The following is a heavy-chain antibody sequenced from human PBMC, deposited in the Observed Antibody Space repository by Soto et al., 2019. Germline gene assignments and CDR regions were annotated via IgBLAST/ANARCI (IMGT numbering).Heavy chain of an antibody. CDR1: GYTFTDFY. D-gene: IGHD3-16*01. CDR3: ARDRLATPGEIDY. V-gene: IGHV1-2*04. Sequence: ASVKVSCKASGYTFTDFYVHWVRQAPGQGLEWMGWINPNSGGTNYAQNFQGWVTMTRDTSISTAYMELNSLRAEDTAVYYCARDRLATPGEIDYWGQGTLVTVSS. J-gene: IGHJ4*02. CDR2: INPNSGGT.